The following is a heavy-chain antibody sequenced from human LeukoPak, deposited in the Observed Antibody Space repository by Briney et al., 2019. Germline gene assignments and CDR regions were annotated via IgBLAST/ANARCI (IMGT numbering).Heavy chain of an antibody. D-gene: IGHD3-22*01. V-gene: IGHV3-23*01. J-gene: IGHJ2*01. CDR2: ISGSGGST. CDR1: GFTFSSFA. Sequence: GGSLRLSCAASGFTFSSFAMSWVRQAPGKGLEWVSAISGSGGSTYYADSVKGRFTISRDNPKNTLYLQMNSLRAEDTAVYYCAKDGHRNYYDSSGYPWYFDLWGRGTLVTVSS. CDR3: AKDGHRNYYDSSGYPWYFDL.